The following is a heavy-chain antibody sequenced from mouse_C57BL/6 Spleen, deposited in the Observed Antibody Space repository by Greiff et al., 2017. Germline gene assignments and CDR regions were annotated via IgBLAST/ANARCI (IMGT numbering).Heavy chain of an antibody. J-gene: IGHJ4*01. D-gene: IGHD1-1*01. CDR2: IYPGDGDT. CDR3: ARWSYYGSSSYAMDY. CDR1: GYAFSSSW. Sequence: QVQLQQSGPELVKPGASVKISCKASGYAFSSSWMNWVKQRPGKGLEWIGRIYPGDGDTNYNGKFKGKATLTADKSSSTAYMQLSSLTSEDSAVYCCARWSYYGSSSYAMDYWGQGTSVTVSS. V-gene: IGHV1-82*01.